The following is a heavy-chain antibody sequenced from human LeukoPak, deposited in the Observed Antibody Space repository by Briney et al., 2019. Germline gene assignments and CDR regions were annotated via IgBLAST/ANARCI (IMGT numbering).Heavy chain of an antibody. D-gene: IGHD2-2*01. CDR2: IYYSGST. Sequence: SETLSLTCTVSGGSISSYYWSWIRQPPGKGLEWIGYIYYSGSTSYNPSLKSRVTISVDTSKNQFSLKLSSVTAADTAVYYCARSQLPYTNWFDPWGQGTLVTVSS. CDR1: GGSISSYY. J-gene: IGHJ5*02. CDR3: ARSQLPYTNWFDP. V-gene: IGHV4-59*01.